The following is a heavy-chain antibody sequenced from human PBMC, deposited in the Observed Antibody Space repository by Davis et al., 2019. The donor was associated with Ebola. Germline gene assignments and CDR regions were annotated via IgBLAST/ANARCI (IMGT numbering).Heavy chain of an antibody. CDR2: ISWNSGSI. Sequence: GGSLRLSCAASGFNFDDYAMHWVRQAPGKGLEWVSGISWNSGSIGYADSVKGRFTISRDNAKNSLYLQMNSLRAEDTALYYCAKDSSSSFHYYYGMEVWGQGTTVTVSS. CDR3: AKDSSSSFHYYYGMEV. D-gene: IGHD6-6*01. CDR1: GFNFDDYA. V-gene: IGHV3-9*01. J-gene: IGHJ6*02.